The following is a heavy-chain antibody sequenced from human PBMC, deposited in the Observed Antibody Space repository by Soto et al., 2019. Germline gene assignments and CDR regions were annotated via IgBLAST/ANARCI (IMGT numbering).Heavy chain of an antibody. CDR2: IIPISGTA. Sequence: QVQLVQSGAEVKKPGSSVKVSCKASGGTFSSYAISWVRQAPGQGLASMGGIIPISGTANYAQKFQGRVTITADESTSTVYMELSSLRSEDTAVYFCARSQGSSTSLEIYYYYYYGMDVWGQGTTVTVSS. V-gene: IGHV1-69*01. CDR1: GGTFSSYA. J-gene: IGHJ6*02. CDR3: ARSQGSSTSLEIYYYYYYGMDV. D-gene: IGHD2-2*01.